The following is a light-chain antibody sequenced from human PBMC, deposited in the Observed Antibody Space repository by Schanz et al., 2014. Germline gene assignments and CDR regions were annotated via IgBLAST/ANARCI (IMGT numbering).Light chain of an antibody. J-gene: IGLJ3*02. CDR1: SSDVGSYNL. V-gene: IGLV2-14*02. CDR3: SSYTSSRTLA. CDR2: EVS. Sequence: QSALTQPASVSGSPGQSITISCTGTSSDVGSYNLVSWYQQHPGKAPKLMIYEVSERPSGVSNRFSGSKSGNTASLTISGLQAEDEADYYCSSYTSSRTLAFGGGTKLTVL.